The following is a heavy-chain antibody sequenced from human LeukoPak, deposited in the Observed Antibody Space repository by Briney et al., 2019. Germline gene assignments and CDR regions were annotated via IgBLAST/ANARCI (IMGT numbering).Heavy chain of an antibody. CDR2: IYSGGST. D-gene: IGHD3-16*01. J-gene: IGHJ4*02. CDR3: ATMIRLVLGFD. V-gene: IGHV3-53*01. CDR1: GFTVSSNY. Sequence: GGSLRLSCAASGFTVSSNYMSWVRQAPGKGLEWVSVIYSGGSTYYADSVEGRFTISRDNSKNTLYLQMNSLRAEDTAVYYCATMIRLVLGFDWGQGTLVTVSS.